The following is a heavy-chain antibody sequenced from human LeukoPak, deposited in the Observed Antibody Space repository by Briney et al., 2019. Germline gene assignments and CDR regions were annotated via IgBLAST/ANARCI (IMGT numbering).Heavy chain of an antibody. CDR2: ISFSGDSI. Sequence: GGTLRLSCAASGFTFSDSAMIWVRQASGKGLEGGSLISFSGDSIYYAESVRGRYTISRDNSKDTLYLQMNSLRAEDTAIYYCARDIQLSTWGLGTMVTVSS. D-gene: IGHD5-24*01. CDR3: ARDIQLST. J-gene: IGHJ3*01. CDR1: GFTFSDSA. V-gene: IGHV3-23*01.